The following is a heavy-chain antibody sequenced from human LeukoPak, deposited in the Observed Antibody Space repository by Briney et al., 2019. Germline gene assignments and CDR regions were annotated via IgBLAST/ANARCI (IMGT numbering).Heavy chain of an antibody. CDR3: ARLWSRSWFDP. V-gene: IGHV4-59*08. CDR1: GGSISSYY. D-gene: IGHD3-10*01. J-gene: IGHJ5*02. CDR2: IYYSGST. Sequence: SETLSLTCTVSGGSISSYYWSWIRQPPGKGLEWIGYIYYSGSTNYNPSLKSRVTISVDTSKNQFSLKLSSVTAADTAVYYCARLWSRSWFDPWGQGTLVTVSS.